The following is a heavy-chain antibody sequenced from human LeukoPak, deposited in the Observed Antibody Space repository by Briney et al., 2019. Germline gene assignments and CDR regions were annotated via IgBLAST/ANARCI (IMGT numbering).Heavy chain of an antibody. V-gene: IGHV3-64*01. D-gene: IGHD1-26*01. J-gene: IGHJ4*02. CDR2: ISSNGDST. CDR3: GRDNLGATDY. Sequence: GGSLRLSCAASGFTFSSYAMHWVRQAPGKGLDYVSAISSNGDSTYYANSVKGRFTISRDNSKNTLYLQMGRLRTEDMAVYYCGRDNLGATDYWGQGTLVTVSS. CDR1: GFTFSSYA.